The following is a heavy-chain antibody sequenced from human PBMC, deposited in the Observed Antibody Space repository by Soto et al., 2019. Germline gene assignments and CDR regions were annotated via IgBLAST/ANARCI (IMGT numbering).Heavy chain of an antibody. J-gene: IGHJ1*01. D-gene: IGHD5-12*01. CDR3: TRRYGGYEPSPHYVVS. V-gene: IGHV3-49*03. CDR2: SRSCAYSGTA. CDR1: GFTFGGYP. Sequence: GGSLRLSCTAAGFTFGGYPMTWFRQAPGQGLEWVGFSRSCAYSGTAEYAASVQGRSTISRDDTKNIVYLQMNSLKTEDSAVYFCTRRYGGYEPSPHYVVSWGQGTLVTVSS.